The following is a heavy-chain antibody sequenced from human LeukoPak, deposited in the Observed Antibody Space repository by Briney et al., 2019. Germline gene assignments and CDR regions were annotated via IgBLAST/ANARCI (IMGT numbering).Heavy chain of an antibody. CDR2: IYYSGST. CDR1: GGSISSYY. D-gene: IGHD1-1*01. V-gene: IGHV4-59*12. Sequence: SETLSLTCTVSGGSISSYYWSWIRQPPGKGLEWIGYIYYSGSTNYKPSLKSRVTISVDTSKNQFSLKLSSVTAADTAVYYCAREPTSYDAFDIWGQGTMVTVSS. J-gene: IGHJ3*02. CDR3: AREPTSYDAFDI.